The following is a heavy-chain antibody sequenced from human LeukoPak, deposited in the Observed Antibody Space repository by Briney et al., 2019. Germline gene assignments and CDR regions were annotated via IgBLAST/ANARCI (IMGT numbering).Heavy chain of an antibody. Sequence: PGGSLRLSCSASGFTFRSYPMHWVRQAPGKGLQYVSAISTDGGSTYYADSVKDRFTISRDNSKNTLYLQMSSLRAEDTALYYCVKGVVVVTARAFDYWGQGTLVTVSS. V-gene: IGHV3-64D*06. J-gene: IGHJ4*02. CDR1: GFTFRSYP. CDR3: VKGVVVVTARAFDY. D-gene: IGHD2-21*02. CDR2: ISTDGGST.